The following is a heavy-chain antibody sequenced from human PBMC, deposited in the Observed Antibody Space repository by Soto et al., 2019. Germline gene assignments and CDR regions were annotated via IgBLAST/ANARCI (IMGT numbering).Heavy chain of an antibody. V-gene: IGHV4-31*03. J-gene: IGHJ4*02. CDR3: ARVNYDSSGFYRSNFDY. D-gene: IGHD3-22*01. Sequence: QVQLQESGPGLVRPSQTLSLTCTVSGASVNSGGYYWTWIRQHPEKGLEWIGYIYYRGDTFYNPSPQSRVAISIDTSAIQCSLKLRSVTAAETAVYYCARVNYDSSGFYRSNFDYWGQGILVTVSS. CDR2: IYYRGDT. CDR1: GASVNSGGYY.